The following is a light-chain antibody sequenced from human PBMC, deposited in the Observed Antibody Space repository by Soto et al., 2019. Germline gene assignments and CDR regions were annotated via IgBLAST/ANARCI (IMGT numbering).Light chain of an antibody. CDR1: SSNIGAGYD. Sequence: QLVLTQPPSVSGAPGQRVTISCTGSSSNIGAGYDVHWYQQLPGTAPKLLIYGNNNRPSGVPDRFSGSKSGTSASLAITGLRAEDEADYYCQSYDSSLSGGVFGGGTKLTVL. V-gene: IGLV1-40*01. J-gene: IGLJ3*02. CDR3: QSYDSSLSGGV. CDR2: GNN.